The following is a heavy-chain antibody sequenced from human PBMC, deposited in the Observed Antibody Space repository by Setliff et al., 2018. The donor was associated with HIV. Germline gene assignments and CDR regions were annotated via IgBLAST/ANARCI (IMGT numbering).Heavy chain of an antibody. V-gene: IGHV4-39*07. CDR3: ASAGAWQRNALDI. D-gene: IGHD5-12*01. Sequence: SETLSLTCSVSGGSVSNSSYYWGWIRQPPGKGLEWIGNVYYTGSTYYNPSLKSRVTMSVDTSKNQFSLKLTSLTAADTAVYYCASAGAWQRNALDIWGQGTMVTVSS. J-gene: IGHJ3*02. CDR1: GGSVSNSSYY. CDR2: VYYTGST.